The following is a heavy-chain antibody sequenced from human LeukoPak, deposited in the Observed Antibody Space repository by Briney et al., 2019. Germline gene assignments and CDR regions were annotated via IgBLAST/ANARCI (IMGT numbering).Heavy chain of an antibody. CDR3: AREPAAGSGNY. V-gene: IGHV4-61*02. CDR1: GGSISSRGYY. CDR2: IYPSGSA. J-gene: IGHJ4*02. D-gene: IGHD3-10*01. Sequence: PSETLSLTCAVSGGSISSRGYYWTWIRQSAGKGLEWIGRIYPSGSANYNPSFKSRLTISLDASKNQFSLKLISVTAADTALYYCAREPAAGSGNYWGQGTLVTVSS.